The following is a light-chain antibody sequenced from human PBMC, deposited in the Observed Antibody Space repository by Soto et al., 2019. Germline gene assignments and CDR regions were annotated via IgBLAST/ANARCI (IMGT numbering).Light chain of an antibody. J-gene: IGKJ5*01. V-gene: IGKV3-11*01. Sequence: ESVLTQSPSPLSFSXXERATLSCSPSKSVSTYLAWYQQKPGQAPRLLIYDASNRATGIPARFSGSGSGTDFTLTISSLEPEDFAVYYCHQRSNGPRITFGQGTRLEIK. CDR2: DAS. CDR1: KSVSTY. CDR3: HQRSNGPRIT.